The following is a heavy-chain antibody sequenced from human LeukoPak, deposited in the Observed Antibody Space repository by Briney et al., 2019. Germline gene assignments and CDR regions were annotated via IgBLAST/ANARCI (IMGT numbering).Heavy chain of an antibody. D-gene: IGHD3-22*01. CDR2: THYSGT. CDR3: ARGISYYDSSGIDY. Sequence: PSETLSLTCTVSGGSISSYYWSRIRQPPGKGLEWIGYTHYSGTNYNPSLKSRVTISADTSKNQFSLKLSSVTAADTAVYYCARGISYYDSSGIDYWGQGTLVTVSS. V-gene: IGHV4-59*01. CDR1: GGSISSYY. J-gene: IGHJ4*02.